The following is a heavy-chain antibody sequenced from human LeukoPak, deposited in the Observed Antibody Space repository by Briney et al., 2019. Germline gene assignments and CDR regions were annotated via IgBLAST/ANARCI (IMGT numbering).Heavy chain of an antibody. V-gene: IGHV1-24*01. CDR1: GDSLTRIT. CDR3: TTQSYASGSRGYDY. D-gene: IGHD3-10*01. Sequence: ASVKVSCKVSGDSLTRITVHWVRRAPGKGLEWMGGFDPIYAETIYAERFLDRVTMTEDTSVDTAYMELNSLQSDDTAVYCATTQSYASGSRGYDYWGQGTLVTVSS. J-gene: IGHJ4*02. CDR2: FDPIYAET.